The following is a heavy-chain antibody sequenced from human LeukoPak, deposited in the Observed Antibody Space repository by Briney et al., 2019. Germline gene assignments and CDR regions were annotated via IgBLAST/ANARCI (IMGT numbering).Heavy chain of an antibody. CDR1: GYTFTSYG. Sequence: ASVKVSCKASGYTFTSYGTSWVRQAPGQGLEWMGWISAYNGNTNYAQKLQGRVTMTTDTSTSTAYMELGSLRSDDTAVYYCARGRYCSGGSCYTYNWFDPWGQGTLVTVSS. V-gene: IGHV1-18*01. D-gene: IGHD2-15*01. J-gene: IGHJ5*02. CDR2: ISAYNGNT. CDR3: ARGRYCSGGSCYTYNWFDP.